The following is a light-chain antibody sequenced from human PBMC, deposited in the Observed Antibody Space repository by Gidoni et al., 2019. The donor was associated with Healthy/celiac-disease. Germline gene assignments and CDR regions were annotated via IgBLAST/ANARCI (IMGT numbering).Light chain of an antibody. V-gene: IGKV1-33*01. J-gene: IGKJ4*01. CDR3: QQYDNLPPLT. Sequence: DIQMTQSPSSLSASVGDRVTITCQASQDISNYLNWYQQKPGKAPKLLIYDASNLETGVPSRCSGSGSGTDFTFTSSSLQPEDIATYYCQQYDNLPPLTFGGGTKVEIK. CDR1: QDISNY. CDR2: DAS.